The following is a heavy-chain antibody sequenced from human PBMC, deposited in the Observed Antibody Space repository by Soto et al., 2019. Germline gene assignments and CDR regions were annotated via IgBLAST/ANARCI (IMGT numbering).Heavy chain of an antibody. CDR2: IYHTGNT. D-gene: IGHD3-22*01. CDR3: ARNKMYYDNSGYYSRDGFDI. V-gene: IGHV4-38-2*01. Sequence: SETLSLTCAVSGYSISRGFYWGWIRQSPGKGLEWIGSIYHTGNTYYNASLRSRVTISVDTSKNQFSLKLTSVTAADTAVYYWARNKMYYDNSGYYSRDGFDIWGDVTMVTVSS. CDR1: GYSISRGFY. J-gene: IGHJ3*02.